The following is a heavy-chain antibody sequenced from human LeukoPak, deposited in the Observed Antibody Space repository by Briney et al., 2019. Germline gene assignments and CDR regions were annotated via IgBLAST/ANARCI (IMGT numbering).Heavy chain of an antibody. CDR1: GYTFTSYD. Sequence: GASAKVSCKASGYTFTSYDINWVRQATGQGLEWMGWMNPNSGNTGYAQKFQGRVTMTRDTSISTAYMELSRLRSDDTAVYYCARVNSGSYPHWGQGTLVTVSS. D-gene: IGHD1-26*01. CDR3: ARVNSGSYPH. CDR2: MNPNSGNT. V-gene: IGHV1-8*01. J-gene: IGHJ4*02.